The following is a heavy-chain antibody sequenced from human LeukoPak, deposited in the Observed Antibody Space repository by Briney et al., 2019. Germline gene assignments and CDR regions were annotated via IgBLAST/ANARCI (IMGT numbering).Heavy chain of an antibody. J-gene: IGHJ6*03. D-gene: IGHD3-10*01. CDR1: GYPINNAYY. V-gene: IGHV4-38-2*02. CDR2: LYHPDST. CDR3: ARDGEYYYGSGYYYMDV. Sequence: SETLSLTCAVSGYPINNAYYWVWIRQPPGKGLEWIGSLYHPDSTYYNPSLKSRVTMSVDTSKNQFSLKLSSVTAADTAVYYCARDGEYYYGSGYYYMDVWGKGTTVTVSS.